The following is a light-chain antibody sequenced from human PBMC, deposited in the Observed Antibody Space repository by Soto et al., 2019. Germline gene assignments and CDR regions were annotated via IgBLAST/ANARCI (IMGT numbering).Light chain of an antibody. V-gene: IGLV1-40*01. CDR3: QSYDSSLSGSRGV. J-gene: IGLJ2*01. CDR1: SCNIGAGYD. CDR2: GNS. Sequence: QSVLTQPPSVSGAPGQRVTISCTGSSCNIGAGYDVHWYQQLPGTAPKLLIYGNSNRPSGVPDRFSGSKSGTSASLAITGLQAEDEADYYCQSYDSSLSGSRGVFGGGTKLTVL.